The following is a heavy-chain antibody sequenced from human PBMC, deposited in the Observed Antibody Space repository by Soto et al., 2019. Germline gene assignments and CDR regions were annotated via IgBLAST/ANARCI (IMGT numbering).Heavy chain of an antibody. Sequence: PGGSLRLSCTASGFTFSSHAMSWVRQAPGKGLEWVSAISGSGGSTYYADSVKGRFTISRDNSKNTLYLQMNSLRAEDTAVYYCAKDHDIAVPGWSDPWGQGTLVTVSS. CDR1: GFTFSSHA. D-gene: IGHD6-19*01. CDR2: ISGSGGST. J-gene: IGHJ5*02. V-gene: IGHV3-23*01. CDR3: AKDHDIAVPGWSDP.